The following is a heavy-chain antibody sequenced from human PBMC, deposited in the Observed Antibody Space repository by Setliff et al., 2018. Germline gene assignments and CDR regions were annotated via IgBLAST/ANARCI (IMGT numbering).Heavy chain of an antibody. D-gene: IGHD5-18*01. V-gene: IGHV1-69*13. J-gene: IGHJ4*02. CDR2: TTPIFTTA. CDR1: RGTFSNYA. Sequence: GSSVKVSCKTSRGTFSNYAISWVRQAPGQGLEWIGGTTPIFTTANYAQKIQGRVTITADESTSTAYMELSSLKYEDTAVYYCARSPLPVVTVMVTTFDSWCQGTLVTVSS. CDR3: ARSPLPVVTVMVTTFDS.